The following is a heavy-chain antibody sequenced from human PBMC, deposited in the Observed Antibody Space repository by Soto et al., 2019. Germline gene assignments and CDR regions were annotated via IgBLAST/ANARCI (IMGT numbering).Heavy chain of an antibody. J-gene: IGHJ4*02. D-gene: IGHD1-1*01. CDR1: GFTFSNYA. CDR3: ARELRTTSSFDY. CDR2: ISYDGGTK. Sequence: QVQVVESGGGVVQPGRSLRLSCAASGFTFSNYAMHWVRQAPGKGLEWVAVISYDGGTKYYADSVKGRFTISRDTSKNTMDMQMNSLRAEDTAVYYCARELRTTSSFDYWGQGTLVTVSS. V-gene: IGHV3-30-3*01.